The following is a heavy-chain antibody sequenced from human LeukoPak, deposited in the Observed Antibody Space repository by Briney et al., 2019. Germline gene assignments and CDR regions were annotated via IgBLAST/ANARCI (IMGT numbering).Heavy chain of an antibody. V-gene: IGHV1-18*01. D-gene: IGHD6-19*01. Sequence: ASVKVSCKASGGTFSSYAISWVRQAPRQGLEWMGWISAYNGNTNYAQKLQGRVTMTTDTSTSTAYMELRSLRSDDTAVYYCATGPAEAVFDYWGQGTLVTVSS. CDR2: ISAYNGNT. CDR3: ATGPAEAVFDY. J-gene: IGHJ4*02. CDR1: GGTFSSYA.